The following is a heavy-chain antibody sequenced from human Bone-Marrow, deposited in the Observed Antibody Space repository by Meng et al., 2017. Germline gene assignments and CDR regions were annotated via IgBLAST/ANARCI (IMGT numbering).Heavy chain of an antibody. Sequence: GGSLRLSCAASGFTFSSYEMNWVRQAPGKGLEWVSYISSCDDTIYYADSVRGRFTISRENAKNSLYLQMNSLRAEDTAVYYCARDHAWFGETYAMDVWGQGTTVTVSS. CDR1: GFTFSSYE. D-gene: IGHD3-10*01. CDR3: ARDHAWFGETYAMDV. CDR2: ISSCDDTI. J-gene: IGHJ6*02. V-gene: IGHV3-48*03.